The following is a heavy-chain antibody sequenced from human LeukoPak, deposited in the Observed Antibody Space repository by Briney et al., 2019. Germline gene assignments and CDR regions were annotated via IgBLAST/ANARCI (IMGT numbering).Heavy chain of an antibody. Sequence: AGGSLRLSCAASGFTFDDYGMNWVRQPPGKGLEWVSYISSSSSTIYYADSVKGRFTISRDNAKNSLYLQMNSLRAEDTAVYYCARRGGGYSSSWYGADPFDIWGQGTMVTVSS. CDR2: ISSSSSTI. CDR1: GFTFDDYG. J-gene: IGHJ3*02. V-gene: IGHV3-48*01. CDR3: ARRGGGYSSSWYGADPFDI. D-gene: IGHD6-13*01.